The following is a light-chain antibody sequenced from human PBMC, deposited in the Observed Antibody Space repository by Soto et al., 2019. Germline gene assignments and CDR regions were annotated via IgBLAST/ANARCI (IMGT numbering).Light chain of an antibody. V-gene: IGLV2-8*01. CDR2: EVT. Sequence: HSALTQPPSASGSPGQSVTISCTGTSSDVGGYNYVSWYQQYPGRAPKLMIYEVTKRPSGVPDRFSGSKSGNTASLTVSGLQAEDEADYYCSSYAASNNFYFVFGGGTTLTVL. CDR3: SSYAASNNFYFV. J-gene: IGLJ3*02. CDR1: SSDVGGYNY.